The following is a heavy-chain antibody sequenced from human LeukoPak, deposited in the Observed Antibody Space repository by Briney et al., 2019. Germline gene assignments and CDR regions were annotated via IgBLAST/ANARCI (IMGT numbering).Heavy chain of an antibody. V-gene: IGHV3-64*01. Sequence: GGPLRLSCAASGFTFSSYAMYWVRQAPGSGLDYVSGISSNGGSTYYANSVKGRFTISRDYSKNTLHLQMGSLRPDDTGVYYCARGPYGDPTHYCDYWGQGTLVTVSS. CDR2: ISSNGGST. J-gene: IGHJ4*02. D-gene: IGHD4-17*01. CDR3: ARGPYGDPTHYCDY. CDR1: GFTFSSYA.